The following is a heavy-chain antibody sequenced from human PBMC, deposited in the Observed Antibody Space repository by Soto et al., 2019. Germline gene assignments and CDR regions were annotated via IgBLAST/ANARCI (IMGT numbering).Heavy chain of an antibody. D-gene: IGHD2-21*02. J-gene: IGHJ4*02. CDR1: GFTFSSYG. Sequence: PGGSLRLSCAASGFTFSSYGMHWVRQAPGKGLEWVAVISYDGSNKYYADSVKGRFTISRDNSKNTLYLQMNSLRAEDTAVYYCATLAYCGGDCYSRPVDYWGQGTLVTVSS. V-gene: IGHV3-30*03. CDR2: ISYDGSNK. CDR3: ATLAYCGGDCYSRPVDY.